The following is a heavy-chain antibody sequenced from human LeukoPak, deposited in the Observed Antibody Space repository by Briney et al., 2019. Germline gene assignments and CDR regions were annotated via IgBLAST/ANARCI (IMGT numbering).Heavy chain of an antibody. CDR2: ISAYTGNT. J-gene: IGHJ3*02. Sequence: ASVKVSCKASGYTFTSYDINWVRQATGQGLEWMGWISAYTGNTNYAQNLQGRVTMTTDTSTRTAYMDLRSLRSDDTPVYYCARDLIVGATLAGGHDAFDIWGQGTMVTVSS. D-gene: IGHD1-26*01. V-gene: IGHV1-18*01. CDR1: GYTFTSYD. CDR3: ARDLIVGATLAGGHDAFDI.